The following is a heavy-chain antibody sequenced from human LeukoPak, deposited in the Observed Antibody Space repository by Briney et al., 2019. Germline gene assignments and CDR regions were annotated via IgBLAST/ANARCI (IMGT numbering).Heavy chain of an antibody. V-gene: IGHV3-23*01. CDR3: AKRARDVDY. Sequence: GGSLRLSCEAPGFTFSSNVMSWVRQAPGKGLEWVSVISDSGGNTKYADSVKGRFTISRDNSKNTLHLQMNSLRAEDTAVYYCAKRARDVDYWGQGTLVTVSS. J-gene: IGHJ4*02. CDR1: GFTFSSNV. CDR2: ISDSGGNT.